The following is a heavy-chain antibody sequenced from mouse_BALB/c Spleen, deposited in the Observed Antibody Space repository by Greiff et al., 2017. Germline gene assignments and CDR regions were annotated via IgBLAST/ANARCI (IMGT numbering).Heavy chain of an antibody. CDR3: ARHDTTASAWFAY. CDR1: GFAFSSYD. CDR2: ISSGGGST. D-gene: IGHD1-2*01. J-gene: IGHJ3*01. Sequence: EVKLMESGGGLVKPGGSLKLSCAASGFAFSSYDMSWVRQTPEKRLEWVAYISSGGGSTYYPDTVKGRFTISRDNAKNTLYLQMSSLKSEDTAMYYCARHDTTASAWFAYWGQGTLVTVSA. V-gene: IGHV5-12-1*01.